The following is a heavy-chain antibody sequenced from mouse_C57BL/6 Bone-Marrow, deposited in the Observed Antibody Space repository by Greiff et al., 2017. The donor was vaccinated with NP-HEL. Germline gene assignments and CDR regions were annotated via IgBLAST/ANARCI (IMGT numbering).Heavy chain of an antibody. Sequence: ESGPGLVKPSQSLSLTCSVTGYSITSGYYWNWIRQFPGNKLEWMGYISYDGSNNYNPSLKNRSPITRDTSKNQFFLKLNSVTTEDTATYYCASPTGTRYFDVWGTGTTVTVSS. J-gene: IGHJ1*03. D-gene: IGHD4-1*02. CDR3: ASPTGTRYFDV. V-gene: IGHV3-6*01. CDR1: GYSITSGYY. CDR2: ISYDGSN.